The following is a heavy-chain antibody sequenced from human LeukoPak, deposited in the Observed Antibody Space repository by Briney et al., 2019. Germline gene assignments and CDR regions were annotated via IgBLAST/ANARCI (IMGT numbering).Heavy chain of an antibody. D-gene: IGHD3-3*01. Sequence: GGSLRLSYAASGFTFSSYWMSWVRQAPGKGLEWVANIKQDGSEKYYVDSVKGRFTISRDNAKNSLYLQMNSLRAEDTAVYYCARDNSITIFGVVIEYYFDYWGQGTLVTVSS. V-gene: IGHV3-7*01. CDR2: IKQDGSEK. CDR3: ARDNSITIFGVVIEYYFDY. J-gene: IGHJ4*02. CDR1: GFTFSSYW.